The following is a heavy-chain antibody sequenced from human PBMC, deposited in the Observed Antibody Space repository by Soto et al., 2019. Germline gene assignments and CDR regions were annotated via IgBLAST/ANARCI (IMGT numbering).Heavy chain of an antibody. CDR2: IYPGDSDT. CDR3: ARLRFLEWSQLWYFDY. D-gene: IGHD3-3*01. J-gene: IGHJ4*02. V-gene: IGHV5-51*01. CDR1: VYSFTSYW. Sequence: PGESLKISCKGSVYSFTSYWIGWVRQMPGKGLEWMGIIYPGDSDTRYSPSFQGQVTISADKSISTAYLQWSSLKASDTAMYYCARLRFLEWSQLWYFDYWGQGTLVTVSS.